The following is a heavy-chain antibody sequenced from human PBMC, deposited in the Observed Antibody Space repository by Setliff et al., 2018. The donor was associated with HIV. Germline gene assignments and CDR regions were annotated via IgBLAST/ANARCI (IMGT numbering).Heavy chain of an antibody. J-gene: IGHJ5*02. CDR3: ARDWGEHYDSSGFSS. CDR2: ISSSGSSI. CDR1: GFTFSSYS. Sequence: GSLRLSCAASGFTFSSYSMNRVRQAPGKGLEWISYISSSGSSIYLANSVKGRFIISRDNAKNALYLQMNSLRAEDTAVYYCARDWGEHYDSSGFSSWGQGTLVTVSS. D-gene: IGHD3-22*01. V-gene: IGHV3-48*04.